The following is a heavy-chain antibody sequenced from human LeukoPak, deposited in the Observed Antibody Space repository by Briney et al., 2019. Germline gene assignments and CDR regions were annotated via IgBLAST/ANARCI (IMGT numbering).Heavy chain of an antibody. D-gene: IGHD6-13*01. CDR1: GFTFSDYY. CDR2: ISSSGSTI. CDR3: ARGPGSSWYSDY. V-gene: IGHV3-11*04. J-gene: IGHJ4*02. Sequence: GGSLRLTCAASGFTFSDYYMSWIRQAPGKGLEWVSYISSSGSTIYYADSVKGRFTISRDNSKNTLYLQMNSLRAEDTAVYYCARGPGSSWYSDYWGQGTLVTVSS.